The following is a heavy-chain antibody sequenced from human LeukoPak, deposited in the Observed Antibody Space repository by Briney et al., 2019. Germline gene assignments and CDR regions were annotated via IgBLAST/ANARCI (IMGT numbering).Heavy chain of an antibody. Sequence: GGSLRLSCAASGFTFSGYSMNWVRQAPGKGLEWVSSISSSSSYIYYADSVKGRFTISRDNAKNSLYLQMNSLRAEDTAVYYCARDSTYSYGPSWFDPWGQGTLVTVSS. CDR1: GFTFSGYS. CDR2: ISSSSSYI. D-gene: IGHD5-18*01. V-gene: IGHV3-21*04. CDR3: ARDSTYSYGPSWFDP. J-gene: IGHJ5*02.